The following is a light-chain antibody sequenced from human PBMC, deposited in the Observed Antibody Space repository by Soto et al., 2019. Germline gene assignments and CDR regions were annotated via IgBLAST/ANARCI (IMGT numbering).Light chain of an antibody. Sequence: QSVLTKPPSASGSPGQSVTISCTGTSSDVGGYKYVSWYQQHPGKAPRLMIYEVSKRPSGVPDRFSGSKSGNTASLTVSGLQAEDEADYYCSSYAGSNNFVVFGGGTKVTVL. CDR3: SSYAGSNNFVV. J-gene: IGLJ2*01. V-gene: IGLV2-8*01. CDR1: SSDVGGYKY. CDR2: EVS.